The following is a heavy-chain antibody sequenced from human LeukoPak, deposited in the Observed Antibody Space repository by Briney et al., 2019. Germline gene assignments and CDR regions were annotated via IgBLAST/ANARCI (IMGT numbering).Heavy chain of an antibody. Sequence: SETLSLTCAVYGGSFSGYYWSWIRQPPGKGLEWIGEINHSGSTNYNPSLKSRVNISVDTSKNQFSLKLSSATAADTAVYYCARRGVDGGGYFDYWGQGTLVTVSS. J-gene: IGHJ4*02. CDR3: ARRGVDGGGYFDY. D-gene: IGHD5-12*01. CDR1: GGSFSGYY. V-gene: IGHV4-34*01. CDR2: INHSGST.